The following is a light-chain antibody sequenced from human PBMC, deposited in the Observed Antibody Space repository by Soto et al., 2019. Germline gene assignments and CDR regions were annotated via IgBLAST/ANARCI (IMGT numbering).Light chain of an antibody. CDR3: QQYHIYSGT. CDR1: QNINSW. V-gene: IGKV1-5*01. CDR2: DAS. J-gene: IGKJ1*01. Sequence: DIQLTQSPSFLSASVGDRVTMTCRASQNINSWLAWYQQKPGKAPNLLIYDASTLESGVPSRFSGSGSGTEFTLTINSLQPDDFATYYCQQYHIYSGTFGQGTKVDIK.